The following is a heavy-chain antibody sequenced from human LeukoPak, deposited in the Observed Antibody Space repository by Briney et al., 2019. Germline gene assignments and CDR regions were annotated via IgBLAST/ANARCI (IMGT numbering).Heavy chain of an antibody. D-gene: IGHD3-10*01. J-gene: IGHJ5*02. CDR1: GFMFSKYD. CDR2: IDRDGVT. V-gene: IGHV3-13*01. CDR3: TRDRITNWFDP. Sequence: GGSLRLSCAASGFMFSKYDMHWVRQVTGKGLEWVSGIDRDGVTYYSGSVRGRFTSSRENAKNSLDLQMNTLRAGDTGVYYCTRDRITNWFDPWGQGTLVTVSS.